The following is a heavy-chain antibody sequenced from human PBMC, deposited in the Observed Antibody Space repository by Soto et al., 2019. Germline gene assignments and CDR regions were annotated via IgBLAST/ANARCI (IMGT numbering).Heavy chain of an antibody. CDR2: IIPDGGRT. Sequence: ASVKVSFKASGYTFTTYSMRWVRQAPGQGLEWMGIIIPDGGRTIYAQKFQGRVTMTRDTSTSTVYRELGSLRSEDTAVYYCATRDPGHYWGQGTLVTVS. J-gene: IGHJ4*02. V-gene: IGHV1-46*01. CDR3: ATRDPGHY. CDR1: GYTFTTYS.